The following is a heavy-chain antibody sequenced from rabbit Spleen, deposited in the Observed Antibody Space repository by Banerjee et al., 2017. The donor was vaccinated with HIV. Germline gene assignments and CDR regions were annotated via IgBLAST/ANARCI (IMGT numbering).Heavy chain of an antibody. Sequence: QSLEESGGGLVKPGASLTLTCTASGFSFNSGSGFSFDSGYEMCWVRQAPGKGLEWVACAYGGSSCDTYSASWAKGRFTVSKTASTTVTLQMTSLTAADTASYFCARDLTGVIGWNFGWWGPGTLVTVS. J-gene: IGHJ4*01. D-gene: IGHD1-1*01. V-gene: IGHV1S40*01. CDR2: AYGGSSCDT. CDR3: ARDLTGVIGWNFGW. CDR1: GFSFNSGSGFSFDSGYE.